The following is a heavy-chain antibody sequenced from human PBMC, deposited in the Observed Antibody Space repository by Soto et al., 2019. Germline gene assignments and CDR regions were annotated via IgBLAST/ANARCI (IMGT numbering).Heavy chain of an antibody. D-gene: IGHD6-13*01. CDR1: GGTFSSYA. J-gene: IGHJ3*02. V-gene: IGHV1-69*06. CDR3: AKVRNGQLVPGDAFDI. CDR2: IIPIFGTA. Sequence: SVKVSCKASGGTFSSYAISWVRQAPGQGLEWMGGIIPIFGTANYAQKFQGRVTITADKSTSTAYMELSSLRSEDTAVYYCAKVRNGQLVPGDAFDIWGQGTMVTVSS.